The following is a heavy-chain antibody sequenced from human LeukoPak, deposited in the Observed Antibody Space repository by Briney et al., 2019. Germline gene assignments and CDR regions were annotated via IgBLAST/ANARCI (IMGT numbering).Heavy chain of an antibody. Sequence: SVKVSCQASGYTFTGYYIHWVRQAPGQGLEWMASINPNTSGTNYAQKFQGRVTMTRDTSINTAYMELNMLRSDDTAVFYCARRYCSDTLCYFFDYWGQGTLVTVSS. CDR3: ARRYCSDTLCYFFDY. CDR2: INPNTSGT. D-gene: IGHD2-15*01. CDR1: GYTFTGYY. V-gene: IGHV1-2*02. J-gene: IGHJ4*02.